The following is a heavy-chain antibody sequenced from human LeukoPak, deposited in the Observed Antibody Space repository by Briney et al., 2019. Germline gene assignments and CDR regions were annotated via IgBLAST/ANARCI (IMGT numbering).Heavy chain of an antibody. CDR1: GFIVSSKY. CDR2: IYSGGST. CDR3: AKDRDPYDYGSGSYYNGVFDY. Sequence: GGSLRLSCAASGFIVSSKYMSWVRQAPGKGLEWVSVIYSGGSTHYADSVKGRFTISRDNSKNTLYLQMNSLRAEDTAVYYCAKDRDPYDYGSGSYYNGVFDYWGQGTLVTVSS. D-gene: IGHD3-10*01. V-gene: IGHV3-66*01. J-gene: IGHJ4*02.